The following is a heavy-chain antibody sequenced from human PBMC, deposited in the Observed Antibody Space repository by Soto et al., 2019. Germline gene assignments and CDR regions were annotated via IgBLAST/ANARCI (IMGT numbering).Heavy chain of an antibody. CDR3: ARVGGSYKEPWFDP. J-gene: IGHJ5*02. Sequence: PSETLSLTCTVSGGSISSYYRSWIRQPPGKGLEWIGYIYYSGSTNYNPSLKSRVTRSVDTSKNQFSLKLSSVTAADTAVYYCARVGGSYKEPWFDPWGQGTLVTVSS. D-gene: IGHD2-15*01. CDR1: GGSISSYY. CDR2: IYYSGST. V-gene: IGHV4-59*01.